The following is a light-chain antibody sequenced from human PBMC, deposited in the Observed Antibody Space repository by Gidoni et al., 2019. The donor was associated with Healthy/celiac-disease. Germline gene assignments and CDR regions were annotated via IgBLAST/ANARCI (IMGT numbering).Light chain of an antibody. V-gene: IGKV1-6*01. CDR3: LQDYNYPYT. CDR2: AAS. CDR1: QGIRND. Sequence: AIQLTQSPSSLSASVGDRVTITCRASQGIRNDLGWYQQKTGKAPKLLIYAASSLQSGVPSRFSGSGSGTDFTLTISSLQPEDFATYYCLQDYNYPYTFGQGTKLEIK. J-gene: IGKJ2*01.